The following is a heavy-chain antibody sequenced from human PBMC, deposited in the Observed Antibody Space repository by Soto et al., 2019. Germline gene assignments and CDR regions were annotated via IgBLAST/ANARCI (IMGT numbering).Heavy chain of an antibody. Sequence: SVKVSCKASGGTFSSYAISWVRQAPGQGLEWMGGIIPIFGTANYAQKFQGRVTITADESTSTAYMEPSSLRSEDTAVYYCARDRGTMVRGAPGWFDPWGQGTLVTVSS. CDR2: IIPIFGTA. CDR1: GGTFSSYA. D-gene: IGHD3-10*01. CDR3: ARDRGTMVRGAPGWFDP. V-gene: IGHV1-69*13. J-gene: IGHJ5*02.